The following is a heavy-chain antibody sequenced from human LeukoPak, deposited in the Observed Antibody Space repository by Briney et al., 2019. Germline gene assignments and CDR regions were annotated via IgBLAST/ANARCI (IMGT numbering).Heavy chain of an antibody. V-gene: IGHV4-61*02. J-gene: IGHJ4*02. D-gene: IGHD1-26*01. CDR1: GGSISSGSYY. CDR2: IYTSGST. CDR3: ARGPGVRGSYLFSFDY. Sequence: SETLSLTCTVSGGSISSGSYYWSWIRQPAGKGLEWIGRIYTSGSTNYNPSLKSRVTISVDTSKNQFSLKLSSVTAADTAVYYCARGPGVRGSYLFSFDYWGQGTLVTVSS.